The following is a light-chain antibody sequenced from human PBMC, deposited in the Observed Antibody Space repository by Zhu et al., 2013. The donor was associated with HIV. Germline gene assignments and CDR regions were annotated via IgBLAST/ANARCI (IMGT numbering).Light chain of an antibody. J-gene: IGKJ3*01. CDR3: QQYDDLPLT. Sequence: IQMTQSPSSLSASVGDRVTITCQASQDISNYLNWYQQKPGKAPKLLIYDASKLETGVPSRFSGGGSGRDFTFTISSLLPEDIATYYCQQYDDLPLTFGPGTKVEIK. CDR1: QDISNY. CDR2: DAS. V-gene: IGKV1-33*01.